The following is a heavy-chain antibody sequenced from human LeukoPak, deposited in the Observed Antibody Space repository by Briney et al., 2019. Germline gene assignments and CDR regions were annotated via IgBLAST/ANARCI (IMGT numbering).Heavy chain of an antibody. CDR1: GFTFSTYS. CDR3: ARVAEAAAFDS. D-gene: IGHD6-13*01. J-gene: IGHJ4*02. CDR2: ISRNSRYI. V-gene: IGHV3-21*06. Sequence: PGGSLRLSCAASGFTFSTYSMNWVRQAPGKGLEWVSSISRNSRYIYYADSMRGRVTISRDNAKNSLYLQMNSLKPEDTAVYYCARVAEAAAFDSWGQGAMVTVVS.